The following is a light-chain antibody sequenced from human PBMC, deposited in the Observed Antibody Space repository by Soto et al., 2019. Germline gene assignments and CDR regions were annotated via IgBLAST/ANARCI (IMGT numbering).Light chain of an antibody. CDR2: DVS. J-gene: IGKJ4*01. CDR1: QGISSA. Sequence: AIQLTQSPSSLSASVGDRVTITCRASQGISSALAWYQQKPGKSPNLLIYDVSSFESGVPSRFSGSGSGTDFSIAISSLQPEAFATYYCQQFNTYPALTFGGGTKVAIK. V-gene: IGKV1-13*02. CDR3: QQFNTYPALT.